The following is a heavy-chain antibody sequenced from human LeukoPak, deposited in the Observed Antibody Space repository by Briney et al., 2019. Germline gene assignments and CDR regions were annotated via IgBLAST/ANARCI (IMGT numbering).Heavy chain of an antibody. CDR1: GDSISSSTYY. J-gene: IGHJ4*02. CDR3: AGIRSGYIDY. D-gene: IGHD3-3*01. CDR2: IYYSGST. Sequence: SETLSLTCTVSGDSISSSTYYWGWIRQPPGKGLEWIGSIYYSGSTNFHPSLKSRVTMSGDMSKNQLSLKLSSVTAADTAVYYCAGIRSGYIDYWGQGNLVTVSS. V-gene: IGHV4-39*07.